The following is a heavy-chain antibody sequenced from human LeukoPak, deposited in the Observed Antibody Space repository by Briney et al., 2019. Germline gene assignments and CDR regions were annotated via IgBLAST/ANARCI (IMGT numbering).Heavy chain of an antibody. V-gene: IGHV4-39*01. Sequence: SENLSMTRTVPGGSISSSSYHSGWIRPPPRKGLEWIGSIYYSGTTYYNPSLKSRVTISVDTSKNQFSLKVSSVTAADTVFFQAEDGIRYTSGGYDYWGHGSLVTVSS. CDR1: GGSISSSSYH. CDR2: IYYSGTT. J-gene: IGHJ4*01. CDR3: EDGIRYTSGGYDY. D-gene: IGHD6-19*01.